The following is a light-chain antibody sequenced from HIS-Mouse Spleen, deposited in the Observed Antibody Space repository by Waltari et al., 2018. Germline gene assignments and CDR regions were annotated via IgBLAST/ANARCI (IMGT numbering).Light chain of an antibody. J-gene: IGLJ3*02. V-gene: IGLV1-44*01. Sequence: QSVLTQPPSASGTPGQRVTISCSGSRSNIGSNTVNWYQQLPGTAPKLLIYSNNPRPSGVPYRFSGSKSGTSASLAISGLQSEDEADYYCAAWDDSLNGRVFGGGTKLTVL. CDR3: AAWDDSLNGRV. CDR1: RSNIGSNT. CDR2: SNN.